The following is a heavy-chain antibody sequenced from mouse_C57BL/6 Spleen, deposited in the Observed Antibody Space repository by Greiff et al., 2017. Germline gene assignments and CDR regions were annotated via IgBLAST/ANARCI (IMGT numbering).Heavy chain of an antibody. V-gene: IGHV5-6*01. Sequence: EVKLVESGGDLVKPGGSLKLSCAASGFTFSSYGMSWVRQTPDKRLEWVATISSGGSYTYYPDSVKGRFTISRDNAKNTLYLQMSSLKSEDTAMYYCARGDYYSNYEWYFDVWGTGTTVTVSS. D-gene: IGHD2-5*01. CDR1: GFTFSSYG. CDR3: ARGDYYSNYEWYFDV. CDR2: ISSGGSYT. J-gene: IGHJ1*03.